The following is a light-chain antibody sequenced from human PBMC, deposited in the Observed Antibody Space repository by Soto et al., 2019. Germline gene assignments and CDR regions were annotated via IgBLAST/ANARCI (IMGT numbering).Light chain of an antibody. Sequence: EIVLTQSPGTLSLSPGERATLSCRASQSVSSSYLAWYQQKPGQAPRLLIYGASSRATGIPDRFSGSGSGTDSTLTISRLEPEDFAVYYCQQYDNSPGTFGQGTKVEIK. CDR3: QQYDNSPGT. V-gene: IGKV3-20*01. CDR1: QSVSSSY. J-gene: IGKJ1*01. CDR2: GAS.